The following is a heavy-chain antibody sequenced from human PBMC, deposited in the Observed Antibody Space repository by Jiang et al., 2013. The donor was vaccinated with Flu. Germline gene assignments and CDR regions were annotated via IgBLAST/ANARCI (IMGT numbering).Heavy chain of an antibody. Sequence: VQSGSELKKPWDSVKVSCKASAYSFSNYALTWVRQAPGQGLEWMGWINTGTGDPTYAQAFTGRFAFSSDTSVSTAYLHISGLKPDDTAVYYCAREGYYFDTTGSPRSHGLDVWGQGTAVIVSS. CDR1: AYSFSNYA. D-gene: IGHD3-9*01. V-gene: IGHV7-4-1*02. CDR3: AREGYYFDTTGSPRSHGLDV. J-gene: IGHJ6*02. CDR2: INTGTGDP.